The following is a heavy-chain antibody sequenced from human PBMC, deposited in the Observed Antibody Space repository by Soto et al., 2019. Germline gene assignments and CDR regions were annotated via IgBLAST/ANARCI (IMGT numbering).Heavy chain of an antibody. CDR1: GGTFSSYA. D-gene: IGHD6-19*01. CDR2: ILPIFGTA. Sequence: GASVKVSCKASGGTFSSYAISWVRQAPGQGLEWMGGILPIFGTANYAQKFQGRVTITADKSTSTAYMELSSLRSEDTAVYYCARVIAVAHAFDIWGQGTMVTVSS. V-gene: IGHV1-69*06. CDR3: ARVIAVAHAFDI. J-gene: IGHJ3*02.